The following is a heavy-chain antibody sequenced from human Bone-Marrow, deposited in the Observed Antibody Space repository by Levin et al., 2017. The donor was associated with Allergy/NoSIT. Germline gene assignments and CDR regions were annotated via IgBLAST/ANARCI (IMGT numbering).Heavy chain of an antibody. J-gene: IGHJ4*02. Sequence: VASVKVSCAASGLSFNTYWMHWVRQAPGKGLVRVSRINSDGSNTEYADSVKGRFTISRDNARDTLYLQMNSLRVEDTAVYYCTRGWYSFDSWGQGTLVTVSS. CDR3: TRGWYSFDS. CDR1: GLSFNTYW. CDR2: INSDGSNT. V-gene: IGHV3-74*03.